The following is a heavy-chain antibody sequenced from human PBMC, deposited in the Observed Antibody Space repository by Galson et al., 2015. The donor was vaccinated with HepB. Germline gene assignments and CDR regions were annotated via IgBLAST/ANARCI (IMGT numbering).Heavy chain of an antibody. CDR2: IKQDGSEK. CDR1: GFTFSSYW. CDR3: ARGTAMEREVCDY. V-gene: IGHV3-7*03. Sequence: SLRLSCAASGFTFSSYWMSWVRQAPGKGLEWVANIKQDGSEKCYVDSVKGRFTISRDNAKNSLYLQMNSLRAEDTAVYYCARGTAMEREVCDYWGQGTLVTVSS. D-gene: IGHD5-18*01. J-gene: IGHJ4*02.